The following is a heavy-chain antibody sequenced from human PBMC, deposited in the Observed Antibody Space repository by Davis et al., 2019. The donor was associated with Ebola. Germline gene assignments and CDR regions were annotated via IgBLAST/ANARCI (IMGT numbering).Heavy chain of an antibody. D-gene: IGHD6-19*01. CDR1: GGSISSYY. J-gene: IGHJ4*02. Sequence: ETLSLTCTVSGGSISSYYWSWIRQPPGKGLEWVSTLSGSGVNTYYADSVKGRFTISRDNSKNTLYLQMNSLRAEDTAVYYCARFLPLSSGWYYFDYWGRGTLVTVSS. CDR2: LSGSGVNT. V-gene: IGHV3-23*01. CDR3: ARFLPLSSGWYYFDY.